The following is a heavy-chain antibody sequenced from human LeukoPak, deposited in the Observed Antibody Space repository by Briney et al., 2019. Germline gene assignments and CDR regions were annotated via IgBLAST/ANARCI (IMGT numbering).Heavy chain of an antibody. D-gene: IGHD3-10*01. V-gene: IGHV4-59*01. CDR3: ARDRLWFGELPQGYFDY. Sequence: SETLSLTCTVSGGSISSYYWSWIRQPPGKGLEWIGYIYYGGSTNYNPSLKSRVTISVDTSKNQFSLKLSSVTAADTAVYYCARDRLWFGELPQGYFDYWGQGTLVTVSS. CDR1: GGSISSYY. J-gene: IGHJ4*02. CDR2: IYYGGST.